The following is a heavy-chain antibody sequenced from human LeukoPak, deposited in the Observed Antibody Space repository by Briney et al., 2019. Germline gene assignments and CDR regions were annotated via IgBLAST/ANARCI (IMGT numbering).Heavy chain of an antibody. CDR1: GFTFSSYW. CDR2: IKQDGSEK. J-gene: IGHJ4*02. V-gene: IGHV3-7*03. D-gene: IGHD3-10*01. Sequence: GGSLRLSCAASGFTFSSYWMSWVRQAPGKGLEWVANIKQDGSEKYYVDSVKGRFTISRDNAKNSLYLQMNSLRAEDTAVYYCARVELRNARFGELLLFDHWGQGTLVTVSS. CDR3: ARVELRNARFGELLLFDH.